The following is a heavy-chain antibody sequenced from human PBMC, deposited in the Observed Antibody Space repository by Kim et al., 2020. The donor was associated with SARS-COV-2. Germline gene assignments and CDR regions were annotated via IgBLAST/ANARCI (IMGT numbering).Heavy chain of an antibody. CDR2: IYPGDSDT. CDR3: ARGKGFCRGGGGYSNWFDP. V-gene: IGHV5-51*01. CDR1: GYSFTSYW. D-gene: IGHD2-15*01. J-gene: IGHJ5*02. Sequence: GESLKISCKGSGYSFTSYWIGWVRQMPGKGLEWMGIIYPGDSDTRYSPSFQGQVTISADKSISTAYLQWSSLKASDTAMYYCARGKGFCRGGGGYSNWFDPWGQGTLVTVSS.